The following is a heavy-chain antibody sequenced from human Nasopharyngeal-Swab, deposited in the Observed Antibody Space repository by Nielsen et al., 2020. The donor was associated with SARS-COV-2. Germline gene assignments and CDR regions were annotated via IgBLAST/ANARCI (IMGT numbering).Heavy chain of an antibody. CDR3: AKEGSSSSWYYYYYYMDV. V-gene: IGHV3-53*01. CDR1: GFTVSSNY. CDR2: IYSGGST. J-gene: IGHJ6*03. D-gene: IGHD6-13*01. Sequence: GESLKISCAASGFTVSSNYMSWVRQAPGKGLEWVSVIYSGGSTYYADSVKGRFTISRDNSKNTLYLQMNSLRAEDTAVYYCAKEGSSSSWYYYYYYMDVWGKGTTVTVSS.